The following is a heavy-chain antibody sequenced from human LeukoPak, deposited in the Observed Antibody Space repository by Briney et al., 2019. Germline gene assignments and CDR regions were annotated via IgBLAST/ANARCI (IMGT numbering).Heavy chain of an antibody. D-gene: IGHD4-17*01. J-gene: IGHJ4*02. Sequence: GGSLRLSCVVSGFTLGTYEMNWVRQAAGKGRGWVTYISPSGSRQFYADSVKGRFTISRNHAKTPLYLQMNTLRAADTPVYYCARDFTVTTSEGANWGQGTLVTVSS. CDR3: ARDFTVTTSEGAN. CDR2: ISPSGSRQ. CDR1: GFTLGTYE. V-gene: IGHV3-48*03.